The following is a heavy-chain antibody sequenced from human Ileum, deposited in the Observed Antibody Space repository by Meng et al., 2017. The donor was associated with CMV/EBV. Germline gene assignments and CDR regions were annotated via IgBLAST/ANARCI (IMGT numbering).Heavy chain of an antibody. CDR1: GDSITRYY. J-gene: IGHJ5*02. V-gene: IGHV4-59*01. CDR3: ATTVHPVAYLNYFDP. D-gene: IGHD4-11*01. CDR2: RYYSETA. Sequence: SETLSLTCTVSGDSITRYYVNWIRQPPGKGLEWIGYRYYSETAYYSHSLRGRVIISADTAKNHFSLSLTSVTAADTAVYFCATTVHPVAYLNYFDPWGQGTLVTVS.